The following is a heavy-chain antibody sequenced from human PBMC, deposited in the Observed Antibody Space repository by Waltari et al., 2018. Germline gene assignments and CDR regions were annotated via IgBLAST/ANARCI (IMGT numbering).Heavy chain of an antibody. CDR3: ARELRFLEWAHGNWFDP. CDR1: GGTFSSYA. V-gene: IGHV1-69*13. Sequence: QVQLVQSGAEVKKPGSSVKVSCKASGGTFSSYAISRVRQAPGQGLEWMGGIIPIFGTANYAQKFQGRVTITADESTSTAYMELSSLRSEDTAVYYCARELRFLEWAHGNWFDPWGQGTLVTVSS. CDR2: IIPIFGTA. D-gene: IGHD3-3*01. J-gene: IGHJ5*02.